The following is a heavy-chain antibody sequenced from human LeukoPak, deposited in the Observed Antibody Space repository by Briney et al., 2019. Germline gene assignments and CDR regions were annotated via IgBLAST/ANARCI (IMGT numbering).Heavy chain of an antibody. CDR2: LDYSGST. V-gene: IGHV4-59*01. Sequence: SETLSLTCTVSGGSISSYYWTWIRQLPGKGLEWIGYLDYSGSTNYNPSLKSRVTISVDTSKNQFSLKLSSVTAADTAVYYCARGGYSYGSFDYWGQGTLVTVSS. CDR3: ARGGYSYGSFDY. J-gene: IGHJ4*02. D-gene: IGHD5-18*01. CDR1: GGSISSYY.